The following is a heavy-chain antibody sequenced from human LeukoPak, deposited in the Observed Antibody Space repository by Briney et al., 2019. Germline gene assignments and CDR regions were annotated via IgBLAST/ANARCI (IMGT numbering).Heavy chain of an antibody. CDR3: ARGGYSSGWYGVLFDY. CDR1: GGSISSHY. CDR2: IYYSGST. Sequence: PSETLSLTCTVSGGSISSHYWSWIRQPSGKGLEWIGYIYYSGSTNYNPSLKSRVTISVDTSKNQFSLKLSSVTAADTAVYYCARGGYSSGWYGVLFDYWGQGTLVTVSS. J-gene: IGHJ4*02. V-gene: IGHV4-59*08. D-gene: IGHD6-19*01.